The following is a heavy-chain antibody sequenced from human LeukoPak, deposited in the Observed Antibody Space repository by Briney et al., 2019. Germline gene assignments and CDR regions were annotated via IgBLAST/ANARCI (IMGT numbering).Heavy chain of an antibody. CDR2: ISNDERNK. CDR3: AREGAVAGYFDY. J-gene: IGHJ4*02. CDR1: GFTFHNFA. V-gene: IGHV3-30*04. D-gene: IGHD6-19*01. Sequence: GGSLRLSCEASGFTFHNFAMHWVRQAPGKGLEWVAVISNDERNKYYSDSVKGRFTISRDNSKSTVYLQMNSLRPEDTAVYYCAREGAVAGYFDYWGQGTLVTVSS.